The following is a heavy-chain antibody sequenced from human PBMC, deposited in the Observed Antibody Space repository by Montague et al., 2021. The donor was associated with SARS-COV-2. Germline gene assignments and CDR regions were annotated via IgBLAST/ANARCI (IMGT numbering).Heavy chain of an antibody. Sequence: SLRLSCAVPGFTFDDYGMSWVRQAPGKGLEWVSGISRSGDSTAYGDSVKGRFTISRDNAKNSLYLQMNSLRVEDTAFYHCSRGGGMIRGVVDFWGQGILVSVSS. V-gene: IGHV3-20*01. CDR3: SRGGGMIRGVVDF. CDR1: GFTFDDYG. J-gene: IGHJ4*02. D-gene: IGHD3-10*01. CDR2: ISRSGDST.